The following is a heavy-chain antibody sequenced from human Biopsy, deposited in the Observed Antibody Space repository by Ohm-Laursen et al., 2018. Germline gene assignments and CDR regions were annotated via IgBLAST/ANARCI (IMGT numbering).Heavy chain of an antibody. V-gene: IGHV3-33*08. J-gene: IGHJ6*02. CDR1: GVTFSVYA. D-gene: IGHD1-26*01. CDR3: ARDPIVGSKADGMDV. CDR2: IWYDGSSE. Sequence: SLRLSCAASGVTFSVYAMHWVRQAPGKGLEWVAIIWYDGSSEYYADSVKGRFTISRDNSKNTVYLEMNSLRAEDTAVYFCARDPIVGSKADGMDVWGQGTTVTVSS.